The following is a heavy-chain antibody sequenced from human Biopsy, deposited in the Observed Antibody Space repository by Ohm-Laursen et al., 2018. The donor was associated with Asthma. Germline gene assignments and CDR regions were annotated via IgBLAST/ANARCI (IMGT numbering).Heavy chain of an antibody. CDR2: ISVYNGNT. V-gene: IGHV1-18*01. CDR1: GYTFTSAG. D-gene: IGHD3-10*01. Sequence: ASVKASCTTSGYTFTSAGITWVRQAPGQGFEWMGWISVYNGNTKVAQKLQDRVTMITDTSTSTAYMELRSLRSDDTAVYFCARAVDYSHYYGIDVWGQGTTVTVS. CDR3: ARAVDYSHYYGIDV. J-gene: IGHJ6*02.